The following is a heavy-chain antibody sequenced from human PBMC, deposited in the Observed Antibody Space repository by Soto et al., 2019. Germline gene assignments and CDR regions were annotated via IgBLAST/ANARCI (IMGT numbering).Heavy chain of an antibody. V-gene: IGHV3-23*01. CDR3: AKDWHSSYYYDSSGYSYYFDY. CDR1: GFTFSSYA. J-gene: IGHJ4*02. Sequence: GGSLRLSCAASGFTFSSYAMSWVRQAPGKGLEWVSAISGSGGSTYYADSVKGRFTISRDNSKNTLYLQMNSPRAEDTAVYYCAKDWHSSYYYDSSGYSYYFDYWGQGTLVTVSS. D-gene: IGHD3-22*01. CDR2: ISGSGGST.